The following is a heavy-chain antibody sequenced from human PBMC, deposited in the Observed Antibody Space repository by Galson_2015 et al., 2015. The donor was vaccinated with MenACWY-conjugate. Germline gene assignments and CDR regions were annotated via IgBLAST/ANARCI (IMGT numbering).Heavy chain of an antibody. CDR1: GFTLSKCV. J-gene: IGHJ3*02. CDR2: ISGSGGDI. CDR3: AKGANYYDSSGKRYDAFDI. V-gene: IGHV3-23*01. Sequence: SLRLSCAASGFTLSKCVMSWVRQAPGKGLEWVSGISGSGGDIDYADSVKGRFTISRDNSKNTVYLRMNSLRAEDTAVYHCAKGANYYDSSGKRYDAFDIWGQGTMVTVSS. D-gene: IGHD3-22*01.